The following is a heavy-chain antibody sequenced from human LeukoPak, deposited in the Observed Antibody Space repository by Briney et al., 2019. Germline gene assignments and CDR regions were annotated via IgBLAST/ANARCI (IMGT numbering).Heavy chain of an antibody. CDR2: IYSGGST. CDR3: ASGASVPAWHDAFDI. J-gene: IGHJ3*02. Sequence: RWVDQAGGKGLEWVSVIYSGGSTNYADSVKGRFTISRDDSKNTVYLQMNGLSVEQTAVDYRASGASVPAWHDAFDIFGPGTMVTVSS. V-gene: IGHV3-66*01. D-gene: IGHD3-10*02.